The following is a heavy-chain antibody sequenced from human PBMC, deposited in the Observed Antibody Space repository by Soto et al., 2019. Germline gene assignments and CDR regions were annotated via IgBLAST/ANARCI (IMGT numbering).Heavy chain of an antibody. Sequence: PGGSLRLSCAASGFTFSSYAMTWVRQAPGKGLEWVSGISGSGATTSYADSVKGRFTVSRDNSKNTLYLQMNSLRVEDTAVYYCARGVAGAPGTDYWGQGTLVTVSS. CDR1: GFTFSSYA. CDR3: ARGVAGAPGTDY. J-gene: IGHJ4*02. V-gene: IGHV3-23*01. D-gene: IGHD1-1*01. CDR2: ISGSGATT.